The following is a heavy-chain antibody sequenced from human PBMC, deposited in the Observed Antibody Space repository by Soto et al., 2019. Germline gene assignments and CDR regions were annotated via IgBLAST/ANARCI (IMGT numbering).Heavy chain of an antibody. Sequence: PSETLSLTCIVSNGSISSRSSYWGWIRQPPGKGLEWIGYIYYSGSTYYNPSLKSRVTISVDTSKNQFSLKLSSVTAADTAVYYCARMRATVTHFDYWGQGTLVTVSS. J-gene: IGHJ4*02. CDR2: IYYSGST. D-gene: IGHD4-17*01. CDR3: ARMRATVTHFDY. V-gene: IGHV4-31*03. CDR1: NGSISSRSSY.